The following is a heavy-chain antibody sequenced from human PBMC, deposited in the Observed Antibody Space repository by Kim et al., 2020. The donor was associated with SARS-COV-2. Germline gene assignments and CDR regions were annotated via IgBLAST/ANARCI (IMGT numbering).Heavy chain of an antibody. D-gene: IGHD5-18*01. CDR2: INHSGSA. CDR3: ASHTRYSYGGVSSSGAIDY. J-gene: IGHJ4*02. V-gene: IGHV4-34*01. Sequence: SETLSLTCAVYGGSFSGYYWSWIRQPPGKGLEWIGEINHSGSANYNPSLKSRVTISVDTSKNQFSLKLSSVTAADTAVYYCASHTRYSYGGVSSSGAIDYWGQGTLVTVSS. CDR1: GGSFSGYY.